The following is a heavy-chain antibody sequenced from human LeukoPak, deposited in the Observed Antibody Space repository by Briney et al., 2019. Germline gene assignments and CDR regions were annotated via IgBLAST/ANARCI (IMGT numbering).Heavy chain of an antibody. V-gene: IGHV3-23*01. CDR2: ISGRGDNT. J-gene: IGHJ4*02. CDR3: ARRAGAYSHPYDY. CDR1: GFTFSGYG. Sequence: PGGSLRLSCAASGFTFSGYGMSWVRQAPGKGLEWVSAISGRGDNTHYSDSVKGRFTISRDNSKNTLYLQMNSLRAEDTAVYYCARRAGAYSHPYDYWGQGTLVTVSS. D-gene: IGHD4/OR15-4a*01.